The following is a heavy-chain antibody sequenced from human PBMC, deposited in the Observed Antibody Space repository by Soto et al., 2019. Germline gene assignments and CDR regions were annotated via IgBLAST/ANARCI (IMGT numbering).Heavy chain of an antibody. V-gene: IGHV5-51*01. CDR2: IYPGDSDT. J-gene: IGHJ5*02. Sequence: GESLKISCKGSGYSFTSYWIGWVRQMPGKGLEWMGIIYPGDSDTRYSPSFQGQVTISADKSISTAYLQWSSLKASDTAMYYCARSPRIAAAGTEWFDPWGQGTLVTVSS. CDR1: GYSFTSYW. D-gene: IGHD6-13*01. CDR3: ARSPRIAAAGTEWFDP.